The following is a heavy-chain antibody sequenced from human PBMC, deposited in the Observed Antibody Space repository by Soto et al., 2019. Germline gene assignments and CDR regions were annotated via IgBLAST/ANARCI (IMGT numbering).Heavy chain of an antibody. J-gene: IGHJ4*02. Sequence: GGSLRLSCAASGFTFSSYAMSWVRQAPGKGLEWVSAISGSGGSTYYADSVKGRFTISRDNSKNTLYLQMNSLRAEDTAVYYCAKGVGYYGYSFYFDYWGQGTLVTVSS. V-gene: IGHV3-23*01. CDR3: AKGVGYYGYSFYFDY. CDR2: ISGSGGST. D-gene: IGHD3-10*01. CDR1: GFTFSSYA.